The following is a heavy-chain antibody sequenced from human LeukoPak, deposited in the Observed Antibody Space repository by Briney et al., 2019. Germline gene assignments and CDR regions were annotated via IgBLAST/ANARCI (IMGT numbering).Heavy chain of an antibody. CDR3: AVRRALNY. CDR2: INLSGST. J-gene: IGHJ4*02. V-gene: IGHV4-34*01. CDR1: GXSSTAYY. Sequence: SETLSLTCAVYGXSSTAYYWNWIRQPPGKGLEWIGDINLSGSTNYNPSLKSRVTISADTSKNQLSLRLRSVTAADTAIYYCAVRRALNYWGQGTLVTVSS.